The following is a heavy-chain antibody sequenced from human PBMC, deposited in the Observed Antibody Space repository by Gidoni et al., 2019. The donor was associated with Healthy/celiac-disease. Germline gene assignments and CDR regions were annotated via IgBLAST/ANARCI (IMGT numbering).Heavy chain of an antibody. CDR2: ISYDGSNK. V-gene: IGHV3-30*18. J-gene: IGHJ4*02. D-gene: IGHD2-15*01. CDR1: GFTFSSYG. Sequence: QVQLVESGGGVVQPGRSLSLSCAASGFTFSSYGMHWVRQAPGKGLEWVAVISYDGSNKYYADSVKGRFTISRDNSKNTLYLQMNSLRAEDTAVYYCAKDGGYCSGGSCYWKYYFDYWGQGTLVTVSS. CDR3: AKDGGYCSGGSCYWKYYFDY.